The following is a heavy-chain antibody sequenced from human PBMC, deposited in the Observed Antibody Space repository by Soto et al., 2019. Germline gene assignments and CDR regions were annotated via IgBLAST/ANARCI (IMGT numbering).Heavy chain of an antibody. CDR1: GGTFSSYA. CDR3: ARGTRTTGTTHQYYGMDV. V-gene: IGHV1-69*01. D-gene: IGHD1-7*01. Sequence: QVQLVQSGAEVKKPGSSVKVSCKASGGTFSSYAISWVRQAPGQGLEWMGGIIPIFGTANYAQKFQGRVTITADESTSTAYMELSSRRSEDTAVYYCARGTRTTGTTHQYYGMDVWGQGTTVTVSS. CDR2: IIPIFGTA. J-gene: IGHJ6*02.